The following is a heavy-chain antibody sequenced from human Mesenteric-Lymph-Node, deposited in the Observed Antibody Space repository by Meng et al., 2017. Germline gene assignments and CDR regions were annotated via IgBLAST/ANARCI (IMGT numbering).Heavy chain of an antibody. V-gene: IGHV3-11*04. D-gene: IGHD2-2*01. CDR2: ISSSGSTI. CDR1: GFTFSDYY. CDR3: ARDRYCSSSSCHDFDY. Sequence: GESLKISCAASGFTFSDYYMSWIRQAPGKGLEWVSYISSSGSTIFYADSVKGRFTISRDNAKNTLYLQMNSLRAEDTAVYYCARDRYCSSSSCHDFDYWGQGTLVTVSS. J-gene: IGHJ4*02.